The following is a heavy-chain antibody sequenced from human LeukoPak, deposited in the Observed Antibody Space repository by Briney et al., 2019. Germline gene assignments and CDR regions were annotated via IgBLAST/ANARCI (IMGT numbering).Heavy chain of an antibody. D-gene: IGHD2-21*02. CDR2: IYTSGTT. Sequence: PSETLSLTCTVSGGSISRYHWNWIRQPAGKGLEWIGRIYTSGTTNYNPSLKSRVTMSVDTSKNQFSLKLSSVTAADTAVYYCARGGAYCGGDCYLDYWGQGTLVTVSS. CDR1: GGSISRYH. J-gene: IGHJ4*02. CDR3: ARGGAYCGGDCYLDY. V-gene: IGHV4-4*07.